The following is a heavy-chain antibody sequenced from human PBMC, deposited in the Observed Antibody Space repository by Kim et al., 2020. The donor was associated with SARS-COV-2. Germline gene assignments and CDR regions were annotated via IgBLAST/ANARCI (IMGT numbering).Heavy chain of an antibody. Sequence: SETLSLTCTVSGGSISSSDYSWTWIRQSPGKGLHWLGTIYFSGITTYNPSLKSRVTISVDTSKSQFSLKLTSVTAADTAVYYCAKDHWGFAAMWFDTWGQGSPGSVSS. CDR3: AKDHWGFAAMWFDT. CDR1: GGSISSSDYS. CDR2: IYFSGIT. J-gene: IGHJ5*02. V-gene: IGHV4-39*07. D-gene: IGHD3-16*01.